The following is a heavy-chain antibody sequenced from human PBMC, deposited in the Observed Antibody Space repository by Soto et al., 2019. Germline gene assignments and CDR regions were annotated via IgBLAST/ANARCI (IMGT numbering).Heavy chain of an antibody. D-gene: IGHD2-2*03. V-gene: IGHV1-69*02. CDR2: IIPVLGVA. Sequence: QVQLVQSGAEVRKPGSSVKVSCKASGVTFSSYTISWVRQAPGQGLEWMGRIIPVLGVANYAPKFRGRLNVIADEPTSTVYMDWSSRRSEDTAMNSARWITNGDSDVSDFWGQGTFISVSS. CDR3: ARWITNGDSDVSDF. CDR1: GVTFSSYT. J-gene: IGHJ3*01.